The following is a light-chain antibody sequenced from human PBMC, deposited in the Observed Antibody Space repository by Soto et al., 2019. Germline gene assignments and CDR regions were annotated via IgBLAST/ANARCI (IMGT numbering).Light chain of an antibody. CDR2: DAS. CDR1: QSVNSY. Sequence: EIVLTQSPATLSLSPGERATLSCRASQSVNSYLAWYQQKPGQSPRLVIDDASNRATGIPARFSGSGSGTDFTLTISSLEPEDFAVYYCQQCSSWPLTFGGGTKVDIK. V-gene: IGKV3-11*01. CDR3: QQCSSWPLT. J-gene: IGKJ4*01.